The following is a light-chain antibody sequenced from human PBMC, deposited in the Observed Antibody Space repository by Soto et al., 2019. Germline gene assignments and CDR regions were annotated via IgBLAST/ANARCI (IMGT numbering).Light chain of an antibody. V-gene: IGKV3-15*01. CDR3: QQYGTSEII. Sequence: EIVVTQSPATPSVSPGDRATLSCRASQSIGSDLAWFQQKPGQAPRLLIYGSFIRATGTPARFSGSGSGTDFTLTISRLETEDFAVFYCQQYGTSEIIFGQGTRLEIK. CDR1: QSIGSD. CDR2: GSF. J-gene: IGKJ5*01.